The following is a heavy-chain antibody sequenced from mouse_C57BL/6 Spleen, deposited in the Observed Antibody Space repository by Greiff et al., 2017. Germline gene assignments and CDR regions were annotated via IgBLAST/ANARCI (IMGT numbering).Heavy chain of an antibody. Sequence: VQLQQPGAELVKPGASVKLSCKASGYTFTSYWMHWVKQRPGQGLEWIGMIHPNSGSTNYNEKFTSKATLTVDKSSSTAYMQLRSLTSEDSAVSTCARDSGSSLYAMDYWGQGTSVTVSS. D-gene: IGHD1-1*01. CDR1: GYTFTSYW. J-gene: IGHJ4*01. CDR3: ARDSGSSLYAMDY. V-gene: IGHV1-64*01. CDR2: IHPNSGST.